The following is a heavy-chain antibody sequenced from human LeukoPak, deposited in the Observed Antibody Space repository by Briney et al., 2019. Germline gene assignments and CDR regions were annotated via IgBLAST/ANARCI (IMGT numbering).Heavy chain of an antibody. CDR3: ASFNIADYYDSSGYFSGVSLDAFDI. D-gene: IGHD3-22*01. Sequence: GASVTVSCKASGYTFTGYYMHWVRQAPGQGLGWMGWISAYNGNTNYAQKLQDRVTMTTDTSTSTAYMELRSLRSDDTAVYYCASFNIADYYDSSGYFSGVSLDAFDIWGQGTMVTVSS. V-gene: IGHV1-18*04. CDR1: GYTFTGYY. J-gene: IGHJ3*02. CDR2: ISAYNGNT.